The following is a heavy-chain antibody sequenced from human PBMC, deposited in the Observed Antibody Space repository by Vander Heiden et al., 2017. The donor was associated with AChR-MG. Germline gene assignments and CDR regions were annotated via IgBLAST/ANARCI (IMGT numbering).Heavy chain of an antibody. D-gene: IGHD3-3*01. CDR2: IIPIFGTA. Sequence: QVQLVQSGAEVKKPGSSVKVSCKASGGTFSSYAISWVQQPPGQGLGWMGGIIPIFGTANYAQKFQGRVTITADKSTSTAYMELSSLRSKDTAVYYCARPDNYDFWSGYLVLVYWGQGTLVTVSS. CDR3: ARPDNYDFWSGYLVLVY. V-gene: IGHV1-69*06. CDR1: GGTFSSYA. J-gene: IGHJ4*02.